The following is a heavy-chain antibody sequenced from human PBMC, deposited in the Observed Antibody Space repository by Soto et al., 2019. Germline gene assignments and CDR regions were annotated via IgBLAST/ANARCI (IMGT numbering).Heavy chain of an antibody. D-gene: IGHD3-3*01. CDR1: GYDFSTYY. CDR2: IHPRDSDT. CDR3: ARDFGTFYGMDV. J-gene: IGHJ6*02. V-gene: IGHV5-51*01. Sequence: PGESLKISCKGSGYDFSTYYIGWVRQMPGKGLEWLGLIHPRDSDTRYSPSFQGQVTISADKSISTAYLQWSSLKASDTAMYYCARDFGTFYGMDVWGQGTTVTVSS.